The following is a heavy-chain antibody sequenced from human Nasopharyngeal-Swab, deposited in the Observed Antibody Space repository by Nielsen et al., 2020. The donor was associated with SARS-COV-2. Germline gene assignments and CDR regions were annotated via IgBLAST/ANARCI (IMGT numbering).Heavy chain of an antibody. Sequence: SETLSLTCTVSGGSISSYYWGWIRQPLGMGLEWIGSIFYSGNTYYTPSLKSRVTISVDASKNQFSLKLTSVTAADTAVYYCARDVRFGELLDVDYWGQGTLVTVSS. CDR3: ARDVRFGELLDVDY. CDR1: GGSISSYY. CDR2: IFYSGNT. D-gene: IGHD3-10*01. J-gene: IGHJ4*02. V-gene: IGHV4-39*02.